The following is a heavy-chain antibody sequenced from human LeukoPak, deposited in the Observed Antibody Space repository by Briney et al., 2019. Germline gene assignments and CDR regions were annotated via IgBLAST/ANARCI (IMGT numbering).Heavy chain of an antibody. CDR3: ASEGSLGYCTNGVCFNDAFDI. CDR1: GGSFSGYY. J-gene: IGHJ3*02. Sequence: AGTLSLTCAVSGGSFSGYYWSWIRQPPGKGRDGMGEINHSGSTNYNPSLRSRVTISVDTSKHQFSLKLSSVTAADTAVYYCASEGSLGYCTNGVCFNDAFDIWGQGTMVTVSS. CDR2: INHSGST. V-gene: IGHV4-34*01. D-gene: IGHD2-8*01.